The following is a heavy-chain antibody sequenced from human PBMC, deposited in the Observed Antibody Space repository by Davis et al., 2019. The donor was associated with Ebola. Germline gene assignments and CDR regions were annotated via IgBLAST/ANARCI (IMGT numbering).Heavy chain of an antibody. CDR3: ARDGRSSGYPNAFDI. Sequence: PSETLSLTCTVSGYSISSGYYWGWIRQPPGKGLEWIGSIYHSGSTYYNPSLKSRVTISVDRSKNQFSLKLSSVTAADTAVYYCARDGRSSGYPNAFDIWGQGTMVTVSS. CDR1: GYSISSGYY. CDR2: IYHSGST. J-gene: IGHJ3*02. D-gene: IGHD3-22*01. V-gene: IGHV4-38-2*02.